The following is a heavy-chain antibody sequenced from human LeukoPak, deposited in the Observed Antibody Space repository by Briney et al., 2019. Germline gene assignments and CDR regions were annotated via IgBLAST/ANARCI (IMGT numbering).Heavy chain of an antibody. CDR2: ISRSGSTT. Sequence: GGSLRLSCVGSGFTFSADSMNWVRQAPDKGLEWISYISRSGSTTNYGDSVKGRSTISRDNAKNSVFLQLNSLRDEDTAVYFCARDRPGKYYFDSWGQGALVIVSS. CDR1: GFTFSADS. CDR3: ARDRPGKYYFDS. D-gene: IGHD1-14*01. V-gene: IGHV3-48*02. J-gene: IGHJ4*02.